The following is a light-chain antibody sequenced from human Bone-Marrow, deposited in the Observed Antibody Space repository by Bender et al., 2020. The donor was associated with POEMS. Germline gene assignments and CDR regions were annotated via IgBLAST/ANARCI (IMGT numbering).Light chain of an antibody. J-gene: IGLJ3*02. CDR1: QLGDKY. Sequence: SYELTQPPSMSVSPGQTASITCSGDQLGDKYVCWYQQRPGQSPVLVIYQDSKRPSGIPERFSGSKSGTSASLAITGLQSDDEAIYFCVAWDASLNGWVFGGGTKLTVL. CDR2: QDS. V-gene: IGLV3-1*01. CDR3: VAWDASLNGWV.